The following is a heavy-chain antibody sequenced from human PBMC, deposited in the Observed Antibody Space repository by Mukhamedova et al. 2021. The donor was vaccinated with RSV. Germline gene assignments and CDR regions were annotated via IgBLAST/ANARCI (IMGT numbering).Heavy chain of an antibody. J-gene: IGHJ4*02. Sequence: TYYVNSVKGRFTISRDNSKNTPYLQMGSLRAEDMAVYYCARGDSSGYYDYYFDYWGQGTLVTVSS. CDR2: T. CDR3: ARGDSSGYYDYYFDY. V-gene: IGHV3-64*01. D-gene: IGHD3-22*01.